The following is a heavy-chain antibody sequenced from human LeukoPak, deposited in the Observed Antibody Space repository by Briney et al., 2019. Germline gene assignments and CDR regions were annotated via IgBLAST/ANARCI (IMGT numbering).Heavy chain of an antibody. Sequence: GRSLRLSCAASGFTFSRYGMHWVRQAPGKGLEWVAVISYDGSNKYYADSVKGRFTISRDNSKNTLYLQMNSLRAEDTAVYYCAKKARDWGQGTLVTVSS. CDR3: AKKARD. V-gene: IGHV3-30*18. J-gene: IGHJ4*02. CDR2: ISYDGSNK. D-gene: IGHD6-6*01. CDR1: GFTFSRYG.